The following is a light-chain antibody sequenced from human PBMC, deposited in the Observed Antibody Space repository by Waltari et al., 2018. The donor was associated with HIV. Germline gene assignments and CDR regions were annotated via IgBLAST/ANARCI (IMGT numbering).Light chain of an antibody. J-gene: IGLJ1*01. CDR2: VTSDGSH. V-gene: IGLV4-3*01. Sequence: LPVLTQPPSASALLGASIKLTCTLSSEHSTYTIEWYQQRPGRSPQFLMKVTSDGSHNKGDRIPARCMGPSSGAYRYLTLANLPSDDEAVYYCGESHTIAGQVGYVFGTGTKVTVL. CDR3: GESHTIAGQVGYV. CDR1: SEHSTYT.